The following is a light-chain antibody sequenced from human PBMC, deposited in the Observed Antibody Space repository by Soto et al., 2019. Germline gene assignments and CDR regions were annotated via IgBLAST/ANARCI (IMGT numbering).Light chain of an antibody. Sequence: EIVLTQSPATLSLSPGERATLSCRASQRISEFLAWYQQKPGQAPRLLIYDASNRATGTPPRFSGSGSGTDFTLTISSLEPEDSAVYYCQKRHMWPIKFGQGTQREIK. J-gene: IGKJ5*01. CDR1: QRISEF. V-gene: IGKV3-11*01. CDR2: DAS. CDR3: QKRHMWPIK.